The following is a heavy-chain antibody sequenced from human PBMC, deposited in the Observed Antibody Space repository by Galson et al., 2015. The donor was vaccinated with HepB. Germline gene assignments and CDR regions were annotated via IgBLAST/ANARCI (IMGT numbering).Heavy chain of an antibody. Sequence: SLRLSCAASGFTVSSNYMSWVRQAPGKGLEWVSIIYSGGYPYYADSVNGRFTISRDNSKNTLYLQMNSLKPEDTALYYCARTVSPGPAPGPLDYWGQGTLVTVSS. V-gene: IGHV3-66*01. CDR3: ARTVSPGPAPGPLDY. CDR1: GFTVSSNY. J-gene: IGHJ4*02. CDR2: IYSGGYP. D-gene: IGHD1-14*01.